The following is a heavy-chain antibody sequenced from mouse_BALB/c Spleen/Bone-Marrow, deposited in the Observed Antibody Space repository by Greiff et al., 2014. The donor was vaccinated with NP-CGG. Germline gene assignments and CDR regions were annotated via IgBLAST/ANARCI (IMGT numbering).Heavy chain of an antibody. Sequence: QVQLKQSGAELVRPGTSVKISCKASGYTFTNYWLGWLKQRPGHGLEWIGDIYPGGVYSNCNEKFKGKATLTADTSSSSAYMQLSSLTSGDSAVYFCATWGPSYFAYWGQGTTLTVSS. J-gene: IGHJ2*01. V-gene: IGHV1-63*02. CDR3: ATWGPSYFAY. CDR2: IYPGGVYS. CDR1: GYTFTNYW.